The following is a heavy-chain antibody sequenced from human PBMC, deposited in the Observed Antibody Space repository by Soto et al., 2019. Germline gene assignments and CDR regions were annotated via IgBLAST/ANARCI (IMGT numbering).Heavy chain of an antibody. CDR2: INTGNGDT. CDR1: GYTFTSFA. CDR3: ARDPVGAVPSGYYYYYGMDA. D-gene: IGHD1-26*01. J-gene: IGHJ6*02. V-gene: IGHV1-3*04. Sequence: APVKVSCKSAGYTFTSFAIHWVRQAPGQRPEWMGWINTGNGDTKYSQKFQGRVTITRDTSASTAYMEMRSLRSEDTAVYFCARDPVGAVPSGYYYYYGMDARGQGTTVTVSS.